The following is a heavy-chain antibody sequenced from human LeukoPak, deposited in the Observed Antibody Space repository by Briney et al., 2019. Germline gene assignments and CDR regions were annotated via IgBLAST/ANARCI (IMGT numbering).Heavy chain of an antibody. D-gene: IGHD2-2*01. CDR3: ARGCSSTSCYRGGRDY. CDR2: IKQDGSEK. Sequence: GGSLRLSCAASGFTFSSYWMSWVRQAPGKGLEWMANIKQDGSEKYYVDSVKGRFTVSRDNAKNSLYLQMTSLRAEDTAVYYCARGCSSTSCYRGGRDYWGQGTLVTVSS. V-gene: IGHV3-7*01. CDR1: GFTFSSYW. J-gene: IGHJ4*02.